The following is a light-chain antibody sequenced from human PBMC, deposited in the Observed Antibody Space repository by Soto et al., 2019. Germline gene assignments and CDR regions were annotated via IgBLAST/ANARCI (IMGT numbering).Light chain of an antibody. Sequence: EVVMTQSPASLSVSPGEGATLSCRASQSVSSKVAWYQQKPGQAPRLLMYGTSTRAPGIPATFSGSGSGTEFTLTINSLQSEDFAVYYCQQYSYWPPSFGPGTKVDI. V-gene: IGKV3-15*01. CDR1: QSVSSK. J-gene: IGKJ3*01. CDR2: GTS. CDR3: QQYSYWPPS.